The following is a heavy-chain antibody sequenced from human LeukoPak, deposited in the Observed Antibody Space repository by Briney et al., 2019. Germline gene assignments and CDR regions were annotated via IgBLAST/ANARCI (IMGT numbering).Heavy chain of an antibody. J-gene: IGHJ4*02. CDR1: GGSISSYY. V-gene: IGHV4-59*01. CDR2: IYYSGST. CDR3: ARWGWFGEIRYYFDY. Sequence: NPSGTLSLTCTVSGGSISSYYWSWIRQPPGKGLEWIGYIYYSGSTNYNPSLKSRVTISVDTSKNQFSLKLSSVTAADTAVYYCARWGWFGEIRYYFDYWGQGTLVTVSS. D-gene: IGHD3-10*01.